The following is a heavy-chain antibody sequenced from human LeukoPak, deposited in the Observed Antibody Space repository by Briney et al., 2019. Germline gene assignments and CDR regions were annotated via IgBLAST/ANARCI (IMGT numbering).Heavy chain of an antibody. CDR3: AREVSHCSSTSCSSGDY. CDR1: GFTFSSYS. CDR2: ISSSSSTI. V-gene: IGHV3-48*01. J-gene: IGHJ4*02. D-gene: IGHD2-2*01. Sequence: PGGSLRLSCAASGFTFSSYSMNWVRQAPGKGLEWVSYISSSSSTIYYADSVKGRLTISRDNAKNSLYLQMNSLRAEDTAVYYCAREVSHCSSTSCSSGDYWGQGTLVTVSS.